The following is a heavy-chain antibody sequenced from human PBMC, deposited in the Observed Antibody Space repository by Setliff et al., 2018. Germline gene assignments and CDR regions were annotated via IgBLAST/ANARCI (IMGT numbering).Heavy chain of an antibody. J-gene: IGHJ4*02. V-gene: IGHV1-2*02. Sequence: ASVKVSCKASGYTFSAYYIHWVQQAPGQGLEWMGWINPHSGGTNFPQTFRGRVTMTRDTSINTAYMELRTLTSDGAAVSFCSRARGPRVVLAADFDFWGQGTLVTVSS. CDR2: INPHSGGT. CDR3: SRARGPRVVLAADFDF. CDR1: GYTFSAYY. D-gene: IGHD3-16*01.